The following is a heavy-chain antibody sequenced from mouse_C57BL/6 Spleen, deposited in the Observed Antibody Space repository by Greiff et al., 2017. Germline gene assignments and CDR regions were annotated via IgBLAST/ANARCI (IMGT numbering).Heavy chain of an antibody. CDR1: GYTFTSYW. CDR3: ARGPITTVVERYFDV. Sequence: QVQLQQPGTELVKPGASVKLSCKASGYTFTSYWMHWVKQRPGQGLEWIGNINPSNGGTNYNEKFKSKATLTVDKSSSTAYMQLSSLTSEDSAVYYCARGPITTVVERYFDVWGTGTTVTVSS. V-gene: IGHV1-53*01. J-gene: IGHJ1*03. CDR2: INPSNGGT. D-gene: IGHD1-1*01.